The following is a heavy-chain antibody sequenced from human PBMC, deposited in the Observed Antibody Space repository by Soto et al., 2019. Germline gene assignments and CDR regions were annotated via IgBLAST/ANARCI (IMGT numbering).Heavy chain of an antibody. Sequence: GSLRLSCAASGFTFSSYSMNWVRQAPGKGLEWVSSISSSSSYIYYADSVKGRFTISRDNAKNSLYLQMNSLRAEDTAVYYCARVLHYYDSSVYYCDWGQGSLVTVSS. CDR2: ISSSSSYI. D-gene: IGHD3-22*01. CDR3: ARVLHYYDSSVYYCD. V-gene: IGHV3-21*01. J-gene: IGHJ4*02. CDR1: GFTFSSYS.